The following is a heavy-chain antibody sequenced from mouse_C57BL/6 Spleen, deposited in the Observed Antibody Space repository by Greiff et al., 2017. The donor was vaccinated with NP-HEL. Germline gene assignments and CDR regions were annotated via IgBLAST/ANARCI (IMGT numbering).Heavy chain of an antibody. Sequence: QVQLQQSGAELVRPGASVTLSCKASGYTFTDYEMHWVKQTPVHGLEWIGAIDPETGGTAYNQKFKGKAILTADKSSSTAYMELRRLTSEDSAVYYCTRKRYSNYVNYAMDYWGQGTSVPVSS. CDR3: TRKRYSNYVNYAMDY. CDR2: IDPETGGT. V-gene: IGHV1-15*01. D-gene: IGHD2-5*01. J-gene: IGHJ4*01. CDR1: GYTFTDYE.